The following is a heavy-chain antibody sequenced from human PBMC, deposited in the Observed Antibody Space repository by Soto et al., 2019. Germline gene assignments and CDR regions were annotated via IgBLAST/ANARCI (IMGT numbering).Heavy chain of an antibody. Sequence: SETLSLTCAVYGGSFSGSYWSWIRQPPGKGLEWIGEINHSGSTNYNPSLKSRVTISVDTSKNQFSLKLSSVTAADTAVYYCARARAYYYGSGSYYNGNWFDPWGQGTLVTVSS. D-gene: IGHD3-10*01. CDR1: GGSFSGSY. J-gene: IGHJ5*02. V-gene: IGHV4-34*01. CDR3: ARARAYYYGSGSYYNGNWFDP. CDR2: INHSGST.